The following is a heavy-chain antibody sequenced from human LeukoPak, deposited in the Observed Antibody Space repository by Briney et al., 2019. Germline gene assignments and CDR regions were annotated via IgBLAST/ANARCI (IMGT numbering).Heavy chain of an antibody. J-gene: IGHJ4*02. Sequence: SETLSLTCAVYGGSFSGYYWSWIRQPPGKGLEWIGEINHSGSTNYNPSLKSRVTISVDTSKNQFPLKLSSVTAADTAVYYCARVWYSSGWTDYWGQRTLVTVSS. CDR2: INHSGST. CDR1: GGSFSGYY. D-gene: IGHD6-19*01. CDR3: ARVWYSSGWTDY. V-gene: IGHV4-34*01.